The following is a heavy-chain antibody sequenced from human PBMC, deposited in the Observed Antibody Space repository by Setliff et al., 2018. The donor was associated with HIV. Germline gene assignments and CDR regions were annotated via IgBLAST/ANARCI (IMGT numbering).Heavy chain of an antibody. V-gene: IGHV1-8*01. CDR1: GHTFTNYD. Sequence: ASVKVSCKPSGHTFTNYDIHWMRRATGQGLEWMGWMNPNSGVSGYALKFHDRVTMTRDTSITTLYMELSSLTSEDTAVYYCARGKGVGGVIITGGLDVWGQGTTVTVS. CDR2: MNPNSGVS. J-gene: IGHJ6*02. CDR3: ARGKGVGGVIITGGLDV. D-gene: IGHD3-10*01.